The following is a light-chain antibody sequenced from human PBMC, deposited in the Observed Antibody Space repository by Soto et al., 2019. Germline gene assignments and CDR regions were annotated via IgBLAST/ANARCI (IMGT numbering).Light chain of an antibody. Sequence: EIVLTQSPGTLSLSPGERATLSCRASQSVSSSYLAWYQQKPGQAPRLLIYDASNRAAGIPARFSGSGSGTDFALTISGLEPEDSADYYCQQRSKWPLTFGGGTKVEI. CDR1: QSVSSSY. CDR2: DAS. J-gene: IGKJ4*01. V-gene: IGKV3D-20*02. CDR3: QQRSKWPLT.